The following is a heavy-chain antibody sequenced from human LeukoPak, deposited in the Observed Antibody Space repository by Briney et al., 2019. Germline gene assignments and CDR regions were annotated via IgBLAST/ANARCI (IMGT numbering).Heavy chain of an antibody. D-gene: IGHD4-23*01. V-gene: IGHV3-23*01. CDR1: GFTFSSYA. CDR2: ISGSGGST. Sequence: PGGSLRLSCAASGFTFSSYAMSGVREAPGKGLEWVSAISGSGGSTYYADSVKGRFTISRDNSKNTLYLQTNSLRAEDTAVYYCAKDQGGNDYWGQGTLVTVSS. CDR3: AKDQGGNDY. J-gene: IGHJ4*02.